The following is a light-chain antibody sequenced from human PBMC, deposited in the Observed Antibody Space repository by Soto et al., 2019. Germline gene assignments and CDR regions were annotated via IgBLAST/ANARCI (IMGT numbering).Light chain of an antibody. J-gene: IGLJ2*01. CDR1: SSNIGAGYD. Sequence: QPVLTQAPSVSGGPGQRVTISCTGRSSNIGAGYDVHWYQQLPGTAPKLLIYGNSNRPSGVPDRFSGSKSGTSASLAITGLQAEDEADYYCQSYDSILSGVVFGGGTKLTVL. V-gene: IGLV1-40*01. CDR3: QSYDSILSGVV. CDR2: GNS.